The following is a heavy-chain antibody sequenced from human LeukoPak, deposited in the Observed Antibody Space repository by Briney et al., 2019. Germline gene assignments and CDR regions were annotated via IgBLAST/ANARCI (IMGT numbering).Heavy chain of an antibody. CDR2: INGDGTST. CDR3: ATTSGTYRFDP. CDR1: GFTFRTYW. D-gene: IGHD1-26*01. J-gene: IGHJ5*02. Sequence: GGSLRLSCAASGFTFRTYWMHWVRQVPGKGLVWVSRINGDGTSTNYADSVKGRFTISRDNAKSTLYLQMNSLRAEDTAVYFCATTSGTYRFDPWGQGTLVTVS. V-gene: IGHV3-74*01.